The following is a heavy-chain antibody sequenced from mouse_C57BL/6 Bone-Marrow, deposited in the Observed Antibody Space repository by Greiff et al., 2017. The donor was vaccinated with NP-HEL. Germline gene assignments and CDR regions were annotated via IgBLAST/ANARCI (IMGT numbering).Heavy chain of an antibody. D-gene: IGHD2-4*01. CDR2: INPNNGGT. Sequence: EVQLQQSGPELVKPGASVKISCKASGYTFTDYYMNWVKQSHGKSLEWIGDINPNNGGTSYNQKFKGKATLTVDKYSSTAYTELRSLTSEDSAVYYGGKRRDDYDGVYFDYWGQGTTLTVSS. J-gene: IGHJ2*01. CDR3: GKRRDDYDGVYFDY. V-gene: IGHV1-26*01. CDR1: GYTFTDYY.